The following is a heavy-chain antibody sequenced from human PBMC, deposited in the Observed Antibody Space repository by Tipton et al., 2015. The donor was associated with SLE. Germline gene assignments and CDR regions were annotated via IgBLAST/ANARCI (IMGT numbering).Heavy chain of an antibody. CDR1: GGTFRSYA. CDR3: AGASGNGGFGLGFGFYYGMDV. D-gene: IGHD5-12*01. Sequence: QLVQSGAEVKKPGSSVKVSCKASGGTFRSYAISWVRQAPGQGLEWMGGIIPMLGTPIYAQKFQGRVTITADETTTTAYMAVSSLRSEDMAYYYCAGASGNGGFGLGFGFYYGMDVWGQGTTVTVSS. V-gene: IGHV1-69*01. CDR2: IIPMLGTP. J-gene: IGHJ6*02.